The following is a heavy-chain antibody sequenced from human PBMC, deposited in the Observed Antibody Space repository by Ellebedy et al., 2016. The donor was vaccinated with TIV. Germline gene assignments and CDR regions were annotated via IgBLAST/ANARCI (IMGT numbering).Heavy chain of an antibody. V-gene: IGHV1-2*04. D-gene: IGHD6-19*01. CDR2: INPNSGGT. Sequence: ASVKVSCXASGYTFTGYYMHWVRQAPGQGLEWMGWINPNSGGTNYAQKFQGWVTMTRNTSISTAYMELSSLRSEDTAVYYCARGVGRGGVAGRTFGYWFDPWGQGTLVTVSS. CDR1: GYTFTGYY. J-gene: IGHJ5*02. CDR3: ARGVGRGGVAGRTFGYWFDP.